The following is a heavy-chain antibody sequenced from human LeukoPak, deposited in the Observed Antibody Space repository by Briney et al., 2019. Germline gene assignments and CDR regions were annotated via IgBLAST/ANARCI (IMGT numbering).Heavy chain of an antibody. J-gene: IGHJ4*02. CDR1: GYTFTGYY. Sequence: ASVKVSCKASGYTFTGYYMHWVRQAPGQGLEWMGWINPNSGGTNYAQKFQGRVTMTRDTSISTAYMELSSLRSDDTAVYYCARKGYSYGDDGFDCWGQGTLVTVSS. V-gene: IGHV1-2*02. CDR3: ARKGYSYGDDGFDC. D-gene: IGHD5-18*01. CDR2: INPNSGGT.